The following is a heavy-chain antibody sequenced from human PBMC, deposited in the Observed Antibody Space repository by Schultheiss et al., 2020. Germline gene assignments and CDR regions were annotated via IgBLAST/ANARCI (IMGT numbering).Heavy chain of an antibody. CDR2: ISGSGGST. V-gene: IGHV3-23*01. D-gene: IGHD2/OR15-2a*01. Sequence: GESLKISCAASGFTFSSYAMSWVRQAPGKGLEWVSAISGSGGSTYYADSVKGRFTISRDNAQNSLYLQMNSLRAEDTAVYYCARDGPWTTWDYWGQGTLVTVSS. CDR3: ARDGPWTTWDY. CDR1: GFTFSSYA. J-gene: IGHJ4*02.